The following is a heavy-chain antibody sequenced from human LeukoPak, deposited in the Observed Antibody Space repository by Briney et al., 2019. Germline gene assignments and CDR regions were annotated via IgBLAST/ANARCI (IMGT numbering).Heavy chain of an antibody. CDR1: GFTFSSYW. D-gene: IGHD3-3*01. CDR3: ARDVVGSSYDFWSGLPSRYFDY. V-gene: IGHV3-7*01. CDR2: IKQDGSEK. Sequence: GGSLRLSCAASGFTFSSYWMSWVRQAPGKGLEWVANIKQDGSEKYYVDSVKGRFTISRDNAKNSLYLQMNSLRAEDTAVYYCARDVVGSSYDFWSGLPSRYFDYWGQGTLVTVSS. J-gene: IGHJ4*02.